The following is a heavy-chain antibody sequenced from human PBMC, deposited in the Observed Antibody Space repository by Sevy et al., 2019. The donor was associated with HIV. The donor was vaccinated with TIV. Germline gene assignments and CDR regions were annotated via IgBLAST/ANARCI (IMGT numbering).Heavy chain of an antibody. CDR1: GFSFRRYA. V-gene: IGHV3-30*04. D-gene: IGHD3-10*01. J-gene: IGHJ4*02. Sequence: GGSLRLSCEASGFSFRRYAMHWVRQAPGKGLEWLTVISYDGRNEYYVDSVKGRFTISRDNSKSTLYLQMNSLRPEDTAIYYCARDGGGDYFDYWGQGTLVTVSS. CDR3: ARDGGGDYFDY. CDR2: ISYDGRNE.